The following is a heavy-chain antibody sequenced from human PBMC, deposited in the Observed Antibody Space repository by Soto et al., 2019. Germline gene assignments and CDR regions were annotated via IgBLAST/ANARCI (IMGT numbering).Heavy chain of an antibody. Sequence: PGGSLRLSCAASGFTFGTYGMHWVRQIPGNGLQWVAIIWYDGSIKYYADSVKGRFTISRDNSKNTLYPQMNSLRDEDTAVYYCARIDCTGNNCNPYYHYGMDVWGQGTTVTAP. CDR1: GFTFGTYG. D-gene: IGHD2-8*02. V-gene: IGHV3-33*01. CDR3: ARIDCTGNNCNPYYHYGMDV. J-gene: IGHJ6*02. CDR2: IWYDGSIK.